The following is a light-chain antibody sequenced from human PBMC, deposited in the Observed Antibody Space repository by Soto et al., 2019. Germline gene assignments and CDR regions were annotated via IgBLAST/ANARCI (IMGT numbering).Light chain of an antibody. V-gene: IGLV2-11*01. CDR1: SSDVGGHNY. J-gene: IGLJ1*01. CDR3: CSYAGGYSYV. CDR2: DVS. Sequence: QSGLTQPRSMSGNPGQSVTISCTGTSSDVGGHNYVSWYQQHPGKAPKLMISDVSRRPSGVPDRFSGSKSGNTASLTISGLQAEDEADYYCCSYAGGYSYVFGTGTKVTVL.